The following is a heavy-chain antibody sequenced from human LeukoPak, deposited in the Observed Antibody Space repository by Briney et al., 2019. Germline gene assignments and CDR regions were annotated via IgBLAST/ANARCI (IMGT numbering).Heavy chain of an antibody. CDR1: GFTFSSYA. CDR2: ISGSGGST. CDR3: ARDRQDFDY. J-gene: IGHJ4*02. D-gene: IGHD2-15*01. Sequence: GGSLRLSCAASGFTFSSYAMSWVRQAPGKGLEWVSAISGSGGSTYYADSVKGRSTISRDNAKNSLYLQMNSLGAEDTAVYYCARDRQDFDYWGQGTLVTVSS. V-gene: IGHV3-23*01.